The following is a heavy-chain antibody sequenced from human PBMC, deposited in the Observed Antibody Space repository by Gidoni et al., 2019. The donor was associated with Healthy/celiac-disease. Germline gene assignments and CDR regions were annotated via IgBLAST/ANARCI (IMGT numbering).Heavy chain of an antibody. CDR1: GYTFTSYY. CDR2: INPSGGRT. V-gene: IGHV1-46*01. Sequence: QVQLVQSGAEVKKPGASVKVSCKASGYTFTSYYIHWLRQASGQGLEWMGIINPSGGRTSYEQKFQGRVTMTRDTSTSTVYMELSSLRSEDTAVDYCARDLFISRRVFGGGNPRPPWFDPWGQGTLVTVSS. J-gene: IGHJ5*02. D-gene: IGHD2-15*01. CDR3: ARDLFISRRVFGGGNPRPPWFDP.